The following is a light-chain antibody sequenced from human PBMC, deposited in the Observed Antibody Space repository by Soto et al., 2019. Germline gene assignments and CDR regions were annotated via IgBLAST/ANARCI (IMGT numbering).Light chain of an antibody. J-gene: IGLJ2*01. CDR1: SSNIGSSF. V-gene: IGLV1-47*01. Sequence: QSVLTQPPSASGTPGQRVTISCSGASSNIGSSFVYWYQQLPGTAPKLLIYRNNQRPSGVPDRCSGSKSGTSASLAISGLRSEDEADYYCAAWDNSLSGQGLFGGGTKVTVL. CDR3: AAWDNSLSGQGL. CDR2: RNN.